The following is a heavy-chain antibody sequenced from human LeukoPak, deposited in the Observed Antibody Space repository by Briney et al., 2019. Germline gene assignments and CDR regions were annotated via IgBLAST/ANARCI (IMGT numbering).Heavy chain of an antibody. V-gene: IGHV1-18*01. CDR3: ARDQVAYYYDSSDFDY. Sequence: GASVKVSCKASGYTFTSYGISWVRQAPGQGLEWMGWISAYNGNTNYAQKLQGRVTMTTDTSTGTAYMELRSLRSDDTAVYYCARDQVAYYYDSSDFDYWGQGTLVTVSS. CDR1: GYTFTSYG. J-gene: IGHJ4*02. CDR2: ISAYNGNT. D-gene: IGHD3-22*01.